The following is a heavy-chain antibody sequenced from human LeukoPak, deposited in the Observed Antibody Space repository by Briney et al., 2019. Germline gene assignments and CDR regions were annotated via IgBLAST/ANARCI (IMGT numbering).Heavy chain of an antibody. Sequence: GGSLRLSCAASGFTVSSNYMSWVRQAPGKGLEWVSVIYSGGSTYYADSVKGRFTISRDNSKNTLYLQMNSLRAEDTAVYYCASYSGSYYFLFDYWGQGTLVTVSS. J-gene: IGHJ4*02. CDR2: IYSGGST. D-gene: IGHD1-26*01. V-gene: IGHV3-66*01. CDR3: ASYSGSYYFLFDY. CDR1: GFTVSSNY.